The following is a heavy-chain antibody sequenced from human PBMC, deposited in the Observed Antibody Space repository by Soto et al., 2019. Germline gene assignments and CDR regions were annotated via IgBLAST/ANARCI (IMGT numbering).Heavy chain of an antibody. V-gene: IGHV1-8*01. CDR3: ARGRRVSSAAMLSEYY. Sequence: ASVKVSCKASGYTFTSYDINWVRQATGQGLEWMGWMNPNSGNTGYAQKFQGRVTMTRNTSISTAYMELSSLRSEDTAVYYCARGRRVSSAAMLSEYYWGQGTLVTVSS. D-gene: IGHD2-2*01. J-gene: IGHJ4*02. CDR1: GYTFTSYD. CDR2: MNPNSGNT.